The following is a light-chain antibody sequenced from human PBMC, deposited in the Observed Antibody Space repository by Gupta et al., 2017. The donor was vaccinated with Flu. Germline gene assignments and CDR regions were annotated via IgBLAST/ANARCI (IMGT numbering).Light chain of an antibody. J-gene: IGLJ3*02. Sequence: QSVLTQAPSASGTPGQRVTIPCSGSSSNIGSNYVFWYQQFPGRAPKLLISGINQRPSGVPARFSGSKSDTSASLAISGLRSGDEADYYCAAWDDSLSGWVFGGGTKLTVL. CDR3: AAWDDSLSGWV. CDR1: SSNIGSNY. V-gene: IGLV1-47*01. CDR2: GIN.